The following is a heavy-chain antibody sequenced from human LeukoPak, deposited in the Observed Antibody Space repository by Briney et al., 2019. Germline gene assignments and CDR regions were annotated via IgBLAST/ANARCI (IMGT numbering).Heavy chain of an antibody. V-gene: IGHV1-69*05. J-gene: IGHJ4*02. CDR2: IIPIFGTA. D-gene: IGHD1-14*01. Sequence: GASVKVSCKASGNTFTTYDFNWVRQAPGQGLEWMGGIIPIFGTANYAQKFQGRVTITTDESTSTAYMELSSLRSEDTAVYYCASNREIYFDYWGQGTLVTVSS. CDR1: GNTFTTYD. CDR3: ASNREIYFDY.